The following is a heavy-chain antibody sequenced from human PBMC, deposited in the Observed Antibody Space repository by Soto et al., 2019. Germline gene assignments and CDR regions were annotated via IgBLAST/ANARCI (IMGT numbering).Heavy chain of an antibody. J-gene: IGHJ3*02. V-gene: IGHV3-33*06. D-gene: IGHD6-19*01. Sequence: GGALRLSCAASGFTFSSYGMHWVRQAPCKGLEWVAVIWYDGSNKYYADSVKGRFTISRDNSKNTLYLQMNSLRAEDTAVYYCAKLGYSSGWYAERGAFDICGQGTMVTVSS. CDR3: AKLGYSSGWYAERGAFDI. CDR2: IWYDGSNK. CDR1: GFTFSSYG.